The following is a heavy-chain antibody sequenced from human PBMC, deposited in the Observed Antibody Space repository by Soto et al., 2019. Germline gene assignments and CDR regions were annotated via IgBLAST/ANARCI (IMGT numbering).Heavy chain of an antibody. J-gene: IGHJ5*02. D-gene: IGHD6-13*01. CDR1: GFTFSSYG. CDR2: IWYDGGEK. Sequence: QVQLVESGGGVVQPGGSLRLSCAASGFTFSSYGMHWVRQAPGKGLEWVAVIWYDGGEKYYADSVKGRFTISRDNSKNTLSLQTNTLSAEDTAVYYCARYVSSRYNNWIDPWGQGTLVTVSS. V-gene: IGHV3-33*01. CDR3: ARYVSSRYNNWIDP.